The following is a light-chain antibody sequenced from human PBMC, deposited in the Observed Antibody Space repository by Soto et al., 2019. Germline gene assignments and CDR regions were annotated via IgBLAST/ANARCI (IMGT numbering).Light chain of an antibody. J-gene: IGKJ4*01. CDR1: QTLLYSSNNKNY. V-gene: IGKV4-1*01. CDR2: WAS. Sequence: DIVMTQSPDSLAVSLGERPTINCKSSQTLLYSSNNKNYLAWYQQKPGQPPKLLIYWASTRESGVPDRFSGSGSGTDFTLTISSLQAEDVAVYYCQQYDRTPLTFGGGTKVEIK. CDR3: QQYDRTPLT.